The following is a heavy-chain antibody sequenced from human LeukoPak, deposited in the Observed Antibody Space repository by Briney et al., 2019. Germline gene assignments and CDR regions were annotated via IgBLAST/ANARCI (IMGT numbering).Heavy chain of an antibody. V-gene: IGHV3-13*04. CDR1: GFTVSNYD. Sequence: PGGSLRLSCAASGFTVSNYDMHWVRQAAGKGLEWVSVVTTAGDTYYSGSVKGRFTISRENAKNSVYLQMSSLRAGDTAVYYCVRETCAGSTCYQLDSWGQGTLVTVSS. J-gene: IGHJ4*02. D-gene: IGHD2-15*01. CDR3: VRETCAGSTCYQLDS. CDR2: VTTAGDT.